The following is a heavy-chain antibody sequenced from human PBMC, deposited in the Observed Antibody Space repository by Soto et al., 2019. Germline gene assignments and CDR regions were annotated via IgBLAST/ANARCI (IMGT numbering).Heavy chain of an antibody. J-gene: IGHJ6*02. CDR2: IIPVFGIV. Sequence: QLQLAQSGADVKKAGSSVKVSCKASGGTLSNSAFSWVRQAPGQGLEWMGGIIPVFGIVNYAQKFQDRVTITADESTSTAYMELRSLRSEDTAVYFCATGRIVVVGSRAYYGMDVWGLGTTVTV. CDR3: ATGRIVVVGSRAYYGMDV. V-gene: IGHV1-69*19. D-gene: IGHD3-22*01. CDR1: GGTLSNSA.